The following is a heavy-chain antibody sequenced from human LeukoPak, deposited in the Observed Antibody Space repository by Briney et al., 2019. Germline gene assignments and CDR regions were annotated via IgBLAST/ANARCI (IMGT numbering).Heavy chain of an antibody. Sequence: GGSLRLSCAASGFTSSSYALNWVRQAPGKGLEWVATVSGSGDRMYHADSVKGRLTISRDNSKNTIYLQMNSLRAEDTALYYCAKAAAAPGFDFWGQGTLVTVSS. V-gene: IGHV3-23*01. J-gene: IGHJ4*02. CDR3: AKAAAAPGFDF. CDR1: GFTSSSYA. CDR2: VSGSGDRM. D-gene: IGHD6-13*01.